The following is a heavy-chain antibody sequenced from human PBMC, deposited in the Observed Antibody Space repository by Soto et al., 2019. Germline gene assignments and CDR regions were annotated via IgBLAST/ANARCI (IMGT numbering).Heavy chain of an antibody. D-gene: IGHD3-3*01. Sequence: PSETLSLTCTVSGGSISSSSYYWGWIRQPPGKGLEWIGSIYYSGSTYYNPSLKSRVTISVDTSKNQFSLKLSSVTAADTAVYYCARHGVTIFGVVILVGAFDIWGQGTMVTVSS. V-gene: IGHV4-39*01. CDR1: GGSISSSSYY. CDR2: IYYSGST. J-gene: IGHJ3*02. CDR3: ARHGVTIFGVVILVGAFDI.